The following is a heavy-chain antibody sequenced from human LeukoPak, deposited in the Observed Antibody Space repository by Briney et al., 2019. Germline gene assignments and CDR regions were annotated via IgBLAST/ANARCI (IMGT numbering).Heavy chain of an antibody. D-gene: IGHD3-10*01. CDR2: IYYSGST. J-gene: IGHJ4*02. CDR3: ARGLGSRYCFNG. Sequence: SETLSLTCTVSGVSVSSGSYYWSWIRQPPGKGLEWIGYIYYSGSTNYNPSLKSRVTISVDTSKNQFSLKLSSVTAADTAVYYCARGLGSRYCFNGWGQGTLVTVSS. V-gene: IGHV4-61*01. CDR1: GVSVSSGSYY.